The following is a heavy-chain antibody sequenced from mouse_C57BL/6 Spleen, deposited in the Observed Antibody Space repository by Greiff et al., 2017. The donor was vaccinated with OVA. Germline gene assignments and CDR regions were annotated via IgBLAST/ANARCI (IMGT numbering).Heavy chain of an antibody. D-gene: IGHD2-2*01. Sequence: QVQLQQSGAGLVKPGASVKISCKASGYAFSSYWMNWVKQRPGKGLEWIGQIYPGDGDTNYNGKFKGKATLTADKSSSTAYMQLSSLTSEDSAVYFCARSDLPYGYDGVGFAYWGQGTLVTVSA. J-gene: IGHJ3*01. V-gene: IGHV1-80*01. CDR1: GYAFSSYW. CDR2: IYPGDGDT. CDR3: ARSDLPYGYDGVGFAY.